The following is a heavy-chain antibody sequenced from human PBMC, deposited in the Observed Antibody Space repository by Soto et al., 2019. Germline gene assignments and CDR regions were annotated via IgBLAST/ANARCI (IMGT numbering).Heavy chain of an antibody. J-gene: IGHJ4*02. Sequence: QVQLVQSGAEEKKPGSSVKLSCKTSGGTFRNYAINWVRQAPGQGLEWMGGSIPVFGTANYAQTFQGRFTITADESTSTAYMELSSLRSEDTAVYYCAIPLPKQQLVRGAFDHWGQGTLVTVAS. V-gene: IGHV1-69*01. CDR1: GGTFRNYA. D-gene: IGHD6-13*01. CDR3: AIPLPKQQLVRGAFDH. CDR2: SIPVFGTA.